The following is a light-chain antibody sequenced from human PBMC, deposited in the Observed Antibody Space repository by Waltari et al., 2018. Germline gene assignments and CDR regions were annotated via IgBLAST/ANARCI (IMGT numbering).Light chain of an antibody. J-gene: IGKJ2*01. CDR1: QSISSW. CDR2: KAS. Sequence: DIQMTQSPSTLSASVGDRVIIPCRASQSISSWLAWYQQKPGKAPKLLISKASTLESGVQSTFSGSGSGTEFTLTISSLRPDDFSTFYCQQYYTSPYTFGQGTKLEIK. V-gene: IGKV1-5*03. CDR3: QQYYTSPYT.